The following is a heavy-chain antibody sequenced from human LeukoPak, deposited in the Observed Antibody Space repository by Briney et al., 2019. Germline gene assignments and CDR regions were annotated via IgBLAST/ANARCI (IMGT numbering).Heavy chain of an antibody. CDR2: IYSGGTT. Sequence: PGGSLRLSCAASGFTVNRNYMIWVRQAPGKGLECVSVIYSGGTTWYADSVKGRFTISRDTNTLYLQMNSLRAEDTAVYYCAKVNDILTGAFDYWGQGTLVTVSS. CDR3: AKVNDILTGAFDY. V-gene: IGHV3-66*01. D-gene: IGHD3-9*01. CDR1: GFTVNRNY. J-gene: IGHJ4*02.